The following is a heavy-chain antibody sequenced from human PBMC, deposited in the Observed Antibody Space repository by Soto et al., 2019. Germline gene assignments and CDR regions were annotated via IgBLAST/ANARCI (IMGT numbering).Heavy chain of an antibody. D-gene: IGHD2-2*03. J-gene: IGHJ6*02. CDR2: IYSSENT. CDR3: ARINGHCISTLCHSYYRMDV. CDR1: GGSVSSSSYS. Sequence: QLQLQESGPGLVKPSETLSLTCTVSGGSVSSSSYSWGWIRQSPGKGLEWIATIYSSENTYYNPSPQTRDTISCDTARSEISLRLGPGTAADMPGSDRARINGHCISTLCHSYYRMDVWGQGTTVTV. V-gene: IGHV4-39*01.